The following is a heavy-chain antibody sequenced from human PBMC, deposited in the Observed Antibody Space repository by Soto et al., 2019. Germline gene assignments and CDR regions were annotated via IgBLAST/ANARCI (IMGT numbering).Heavy chain of an antibody. CDR1: GYTFTSYG. Sequence: QVHMVQSGVEVKKPGASVKVSCKASGYTFTSYGISWVRQAPGQALEWMGWISVYNGDTNNAQNLQCRVTMTTDTSRSTGYMEVRSVRALGTGVYYCATAARFSVRHSVADCCGEGTLVTVSS. D-gene: IGHD1-26*01. CDR2: ISVYNGDT. V-gene: IGHV1-18*01. J-gene: IGHJ4*01. CDR3: ATAARFSVRHSVADC.